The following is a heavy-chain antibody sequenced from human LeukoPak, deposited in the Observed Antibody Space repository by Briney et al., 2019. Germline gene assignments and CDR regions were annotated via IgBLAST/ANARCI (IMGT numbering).Heavy chain of an antibody. V-gene: IGHV4-39*01. Sequence: SETLSLTCTVSGGSISSSSYHWGWIRQPPGMGLEWIGDIYYSGSTYYNPSLKSRVTISLDTSKNQLSLKLSSVTAADTAVYYCASALYGDGWYFSYWGQGTLVTVSS. CDR3: ASALYGDGWYFSY. CDR1: GGSISSSSYH. D-gene: IGHD6-19*01. J-gene: IGHJ4*02. CDR2: IYYSGST.